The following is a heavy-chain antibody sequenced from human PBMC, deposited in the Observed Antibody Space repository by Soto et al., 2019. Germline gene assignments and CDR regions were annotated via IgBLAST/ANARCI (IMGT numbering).Heavy chain of an antibody. CDR2: ISYDGSNK. CDR3: ARGLTPVLFTMVRGVIIDGFDYYYYGMDV. Sequence: QVQLVESGGGVVQPGRSLRLSCAASGFTFSSYAMHWVRQAPGKGLEWVAVISYDGSNKYYADSVKGRFTISRDNSKNTLYLQMNSLRAEDTAVYYCARGLTPVLFTMVRGVIIDGFDYYYYGMDVWGQGTTVTVSS. J-gene: IGHJ6*02. V-gene: IGHV3-30-3*01. D-gene: IGHD3-10*01. CDR1: GFTFSSYA.